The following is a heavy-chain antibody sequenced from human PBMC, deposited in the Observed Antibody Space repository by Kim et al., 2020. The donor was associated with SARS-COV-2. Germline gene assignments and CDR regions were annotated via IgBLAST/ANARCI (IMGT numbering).Heavy chain of an antibody. Sequence: GRVTITADESTSTAYMELSSLRSEDTAVYYCARVPYYDFWSGPGAQDFDYWGQGTLVTVSS. V-gene: IGHV1-69*01. D-gene: IGHD3-3*01. CDR3: ARVPYYDFWSGPGAQDFDY. J-gene: IGHJ4*02.